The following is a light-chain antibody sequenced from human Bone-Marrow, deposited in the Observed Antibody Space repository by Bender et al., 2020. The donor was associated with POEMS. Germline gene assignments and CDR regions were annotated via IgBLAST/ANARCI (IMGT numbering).Light chain of an antibody. J-gene: IGLJ2*01. Sequence: QSALTQPASVSGSPGQSIAIPCTGSSSDVGNYNYVSWYRQYPGEAPKLIIYDVSKRPSGISGRFAGSKSGNTASLTISGLQSDDEADYLCSSYTNTNSLVFGGGTRLTVL. CDR3: SSYTNTNSLV. V-gene: IGLV2-14*03. CDR2: DVS. CDR1: SSDVGNYNY.